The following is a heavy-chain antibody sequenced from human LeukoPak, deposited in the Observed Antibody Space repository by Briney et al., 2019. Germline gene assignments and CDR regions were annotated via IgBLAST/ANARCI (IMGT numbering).Heavy chain of an antibody. V-gene: IGHV3-9*01. CDR3: AKDKSAGDTEYFQH. CDR2: ISWNSGSI. D-gene: IGHD2-21*02. CDR1: GFTFDDYA. Sequence: GGSLRLSCAASGFTFDDYAMHWVRQAPGKGLEWVSGISWNSGSIGYADSVKGRFTISRDNAKNSLYLQMNSLRPEDTALYYCAKDKSAGDTEYFQHWGQGTLVTVSS. J-gene: IGHJ1*01.